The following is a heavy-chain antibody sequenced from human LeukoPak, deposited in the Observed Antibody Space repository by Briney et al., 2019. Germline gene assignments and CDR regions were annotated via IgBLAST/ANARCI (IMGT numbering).Heavy chain of an antibody. V-gene: IGHV3-23*01. Sequence: QTGGSLRLSCAASGFTFSYYWMHWVRQAPGKGLEWVSATSGSGSSPNYSDSVKGRFTISRDNSKNTLYLQMNSLRAEDTAVYYCAKTTGGNAYDYIDYWGQGTLVTVSS. CDR1: GFTFSYYW. D-gene: IGHD5-12*01. CDR2: TSGSGSSP. CDR3: AKTTGGNAYDYIDY. J-gene: IGHJ4*02.